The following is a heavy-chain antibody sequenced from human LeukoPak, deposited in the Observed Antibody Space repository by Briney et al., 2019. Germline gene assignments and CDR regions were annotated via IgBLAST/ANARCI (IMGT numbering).Heavy chain of an antibody. CDR3: ARVKWELLRVYYYYYMDV. CDR1: GGSISSHY. D-gene: IGHD1-26*01. J-gene: IGHJ6*03. V-gene: IGHV4-59*11. Sequence: PSETLSVTCTVSGGSISSHYWSWIRQPPGKGLEWIGYIYYSGSTNYNPSLKSRVTISVDTSKNQFSLKLSSVTAADTAVYYCARVKWELLRVYYYYYMDVWGKGTTVTVSS. CDR2: IYYSGST.